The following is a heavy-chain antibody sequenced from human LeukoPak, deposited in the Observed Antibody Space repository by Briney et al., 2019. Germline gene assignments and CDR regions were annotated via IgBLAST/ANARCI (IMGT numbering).Heavy chain of an antibody. D-gene: IGHD3-10*01. CDR1: GGTFSSYA. CDR3: ARGPYGSGSFRFDP. CDR2: IIPIFGTA. Sequence: GASVKVSYKASGGTFSSYAISWVRQAPGQGLEWMGRIIPIFGTANYAQKFQGRVTITTDESTSTAYMELSSLRSEDTAVYYCARGPYGSGSFRFDPWGQGTLVTVSS. J-gene: IGHJ5*02. V-gene: IGHV1-69*05.